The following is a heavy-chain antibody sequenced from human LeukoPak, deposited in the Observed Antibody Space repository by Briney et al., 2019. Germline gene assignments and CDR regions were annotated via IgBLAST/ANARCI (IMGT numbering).Heavy chain of an antibody. CDR1: GFTFSSYA. D-gene: IGHD3-10*01. CDR3: ARGTRYYGSGSYPV. Sequence: GGSLRLSCAASGFTFSSYAMHWVRQAPGKGLEWVAVISYDGSNKYYADSVKGRFTISRENAKNSSYLQMNSLRAGDTAVYYCARGTRYYGSGSYPVWGKGTTVTISS. V-gene: IGHV3-30*14. CDR2: ISYDGSNK. J-gene: IGHJ6*04.